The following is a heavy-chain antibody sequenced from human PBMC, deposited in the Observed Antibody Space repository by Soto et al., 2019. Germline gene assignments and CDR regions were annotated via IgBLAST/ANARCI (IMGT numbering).Heavy chain of an antibody. CDR1: GYTFSGHW. J-gene: IGHJ4*02. V-gene: IGHV5-10-1*01. CDR3: ARHGAAIWLGY. D-gene: IGHD6-19*01. Sequence: GEALKISWKTSGYTFSGHWISWVRQVPGKGLQWMGNIDPSDSYINYNPAFRGHVTFSVDKSNSTAYLHWRSLGPSDTAVYYCARHGAAIWLGYWGQGTLVTVSS. CDR2: IDPSDSYI.